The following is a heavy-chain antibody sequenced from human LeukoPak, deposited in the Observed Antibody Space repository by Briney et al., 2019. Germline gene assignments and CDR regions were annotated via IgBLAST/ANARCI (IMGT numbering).Heavy chain of an antibody. D-gene: IGHD6-19*01. J-gene: IGHJ4*02. Sequence: GGSLRLSCAASGFTFSSYAMSWVGQAPGKGLDWVSAISGSGGSTYYADSVKGRFTISRDNSKNTLYLQMNSLRAEDTAVYYCAKRQWLGPPSRWGQGTLVTVSS. CDR3: AKRQWLGPPSR. CDR1: GFTFSSYA. CDR2: ISGSGGST. V-gene: IGHV3-23*01.